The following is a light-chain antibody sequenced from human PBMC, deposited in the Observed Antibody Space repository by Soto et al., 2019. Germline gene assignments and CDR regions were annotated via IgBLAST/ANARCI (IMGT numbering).Light chain of an antibody. CDR1: QSVSNNY. Sequence: IVLTQSPGTLSLSPGERATLSCRASQSVSNNYLAWYQQKPGQAPRLLIYGASNRATGIPDRFSGSGSGTDFTLTISRLEPEDFALYYCQHYGDSSWTFGQGTKVDI. V-gene: IGKV3-20*01. J-gene: IGKJ1*01. CDR2: GAS. CDR3: QHYGDSSWT.